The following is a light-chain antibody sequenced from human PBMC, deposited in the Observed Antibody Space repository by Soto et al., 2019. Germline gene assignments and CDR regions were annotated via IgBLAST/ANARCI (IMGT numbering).Light chain of an antibody. Sequence: QSVLTQPTSLSASPGASARLTCTLRSGINLGSYRIFGYQQKPESPPRYLLNYDSDSSKNQGSGVPSRFSGSKDASRNAGILVISGLQSEDEADYYCMMWHSSSSAWVFGGGTKLTVL. CDR1: SGINLGSYR. V-gene: IGLV5-45*01. J-gene: IGLJ3*02. CDR3: MMWHSSSSAWV. CDR2: YDSDSSK.